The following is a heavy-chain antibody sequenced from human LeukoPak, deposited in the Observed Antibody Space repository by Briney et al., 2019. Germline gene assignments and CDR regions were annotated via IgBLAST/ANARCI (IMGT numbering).Heavy chain of an antibody. CDR2: MNPNSGNT. J-gene: IGHJ4*02. Sequence: ASVKVSCKASGYTFTSYDINWVRQATGQGLEWMGWMNPNSGNTGYAQKFQGRVTMTRNTSISTAYMELSSLRSEDTAVYYCARDSEAGEGTGLDYWGQGTLVTVSS. CDR1: GYTFTSYD. V-gene: IGHV1-8*01. D-gene: IGHD6-19*01. CDR3: ARDSEAGEGTGLDY.